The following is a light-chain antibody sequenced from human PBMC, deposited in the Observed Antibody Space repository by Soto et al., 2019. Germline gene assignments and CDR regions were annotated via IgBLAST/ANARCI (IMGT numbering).Light chain of an antibody. J-gene: IGLJ2*01. CDR2: EVS. Sequence: QSVLTQPPSASGSPGQSVTISCTGTSSDVGGYNYVSWYQQHPGKAPKLMIYEVSKRPSGVPDRFSGSKSGNTASLTVSGLQAEDEADYDCSSYAGSNNFVVFGGGTKVTGL. CDR3: SSYAGSNNFVV. V-gene: IGLV2-8*01. CDR1: SSDVGGYNY.